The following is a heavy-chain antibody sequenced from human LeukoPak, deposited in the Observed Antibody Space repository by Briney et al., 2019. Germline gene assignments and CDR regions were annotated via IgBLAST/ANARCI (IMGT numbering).Heavy chain of an antibody. J-gene: IGHJ3*02. CDR2: MSYDGSNK. CDR1: GFTFSTYA. Sequence: GALRLSCAASGFTFSTYAMHWVRQAPGKGLEWMTVMSYDGSNKYYADSVRGRFTISRDNSKNTVFLEMNSLRAEDTAVYYCARHWGPNSGSYWDDAFDIWGQGTMVTVSS. CDR3: ARHWGPNSGSYWDDAFDI. V-gene: IGHV3-30-3*01. D-gene: IGHD1-26*01.